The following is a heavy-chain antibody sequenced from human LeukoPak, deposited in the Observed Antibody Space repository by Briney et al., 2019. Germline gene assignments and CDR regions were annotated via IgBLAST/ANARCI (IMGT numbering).Heavy chain of an antibody. CDR2: IYHSGST. Sequence: PSETLSLTCTVSGGSIGSSSYYWGWIRQPPGKGLEWIGTIYHSGSTYYNPSLKSRVTISVDTSKNQFSLKLSSVTAADTTVYYCARDGYNPIDYWGQGTLVTVSS. CDR1: GGSIGSSSYY. D-gene: IGHD5-24*01. V-gene: IGHV4-39*02. J-gene: IGHJ4*02. CDR3: ARDGYNPIDY.